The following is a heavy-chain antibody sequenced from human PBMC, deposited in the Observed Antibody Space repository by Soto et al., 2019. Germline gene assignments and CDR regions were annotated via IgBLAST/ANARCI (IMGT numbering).Heavy chain of an antibody. D-gene: IGHD3-3*01. CDR3: ARVAIFGVAATYGMDV. V-gene: IGHV3-30-3*01. CDR2: ISTDGGNK. Sequence: QVQLVESGGGVVQPGRSLRLSCAASGFAFSSYAMYWVRQAPSKRLECPAVISTDGGNKNCADSVKGRFTISRDNSNNTLYLQMNSLRAEDTALYYCARVAIFGVAATYGMDVWGQGTTVTVSS. J-gene: IGHJ6*02. CDR1: GFAFSSYA.